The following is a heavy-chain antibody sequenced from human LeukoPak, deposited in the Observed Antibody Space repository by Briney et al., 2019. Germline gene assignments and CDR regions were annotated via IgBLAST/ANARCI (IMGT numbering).Heavy chain of an antibody. Sequence: ASVKVSCKASGYTFTGYYMHWVRQAPGQGLEWMGWINPNSGGTDYAQKFQGRVTMTRDTSISTAYMELSRLRSDDTAVYYCASRPYSGSYPGSDYWGQGTLVTVSS. V-gene: IGHV1-2*02. D-gene: IGHD1-26*01. CDR2: INPNSGGT. CDR3: ASRPYSGSYPGSDY. CDR1: GYTFTGYY. J-gene: IGHJ4*02.